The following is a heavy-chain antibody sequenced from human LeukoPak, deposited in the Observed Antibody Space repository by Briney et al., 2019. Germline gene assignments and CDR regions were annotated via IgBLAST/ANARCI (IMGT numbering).Heavy chain of an antibody. CDR2: ISGSGGST. CDR3: AKDYGPLSSY. CDR1: GFTFDDYA. J-gene: IGHJ4*02. D-gene: IGHD4-17*01. Sequence: GGSLRLSCAASGFTFDDYAMHWVRQAPGKGLEWVSGISGSGGSTYYADSVKGRFTISRDNFKNTLYLQMNSLRAEDTAVYYCAKDYGPLSSYWGQGTLVTVSS. V-gene: IGHV3-23*01.